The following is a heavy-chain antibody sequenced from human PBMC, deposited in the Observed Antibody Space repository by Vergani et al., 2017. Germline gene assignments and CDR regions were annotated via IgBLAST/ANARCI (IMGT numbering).Heavy chain of an antibody. D-gene: IGHD6-19*01. CDR1: GFTFSSHA. J-gene: IGHJ4*02. V-gene: IGHV3-33*01. CDR3: ARDRSPRGQWLVGPFDY. CDR2: IWSDGSKY. Sequence: QVQLVESGGGVVQPGTSLRLSCVTSGFTFSSHAMHWVRQTPGKGLEWVAVIWSDGSKYIYTRPVNGRFVISRDNSKNTLYLQMHDLRPEDTGVYYCARDRSPRGQWLVGPFDYWGQGTLVTASS.